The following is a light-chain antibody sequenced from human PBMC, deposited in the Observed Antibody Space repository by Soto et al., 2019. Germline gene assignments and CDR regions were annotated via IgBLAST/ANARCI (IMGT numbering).Light chain of an antibody. CDR2: DVS. J-gene: IGLJ1*01. CDR3: SSYAGSSNV. Sequence: QSALTQPASVSGSPGQSITISCTGTSSDVGASNFVSWYQLHPGKAPKLIVYDVSNRPSGISSRFSGSKSGNTASLTVSGLQAEDEADYYCSSYAGSSNVFGTGTKLTVL. CDR1: SSDVGASNF. V-gene: IGLV2-14*01.